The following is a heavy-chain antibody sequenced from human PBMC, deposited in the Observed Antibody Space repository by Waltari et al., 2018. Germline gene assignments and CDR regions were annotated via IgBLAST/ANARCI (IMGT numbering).Heavy chain of an antibody. V-gene: IGHV3-7*03. D-gene: IGHD3-10*01. Sequence: EVQLVESGGGLVQPGGSLRLSCVVSQFTFSTFWLIVVRQAPGRGLEWVANINYNGNEKNSVDSVKGRFTISRDNARSSLYLQMNSLRVEDTAVYYCATYRWLGYWGQGALVTVSS. CDR3: ATYRWLGY. CDR2: INYNGNEK. J-gene: IGHJ4*02. CDR1: QFTFSTFW.